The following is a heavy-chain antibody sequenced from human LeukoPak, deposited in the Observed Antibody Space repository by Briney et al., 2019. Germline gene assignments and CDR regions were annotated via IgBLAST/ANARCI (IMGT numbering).Heavy chain of an antibody. CDR3: VRAMDV. V-gene: IGHV3-7*03. Sequence: PGGSLRLSCAASGFTFSSYWMTWVRQAPGKGLEWVANIKQDESEKYHVDSVKGRFTISRDNAKSSLFLQMNSLRVEDTAVYYCVRAMDVWGQGTTVTVSS. J-gene: IGHJ6*02. CDR1: GFTFSSYW. CDR2: IKQDESEK.